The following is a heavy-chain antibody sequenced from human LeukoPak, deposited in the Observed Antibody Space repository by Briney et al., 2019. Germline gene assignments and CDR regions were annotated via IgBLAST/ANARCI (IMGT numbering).Heavy chain of an antibody. D-gene: IGHD6-19*01. CDR2: IIPIFGTA. CDR1: GGTFSSYA. CDR3: ARARRAVAGLSYFDY. J-gene: IGHJ4*02. V-gene: IGHV1-69*05. Sequence: GASVKVSCKASGGTFSSYAISWVRQAPGQGLEWMGGIIPIFGTANYAQKFQGRVTITTDESTSTAYMELSSLRSEDTAVYYCARARRAVAGLSYFDYWGQGTLDTVSS.